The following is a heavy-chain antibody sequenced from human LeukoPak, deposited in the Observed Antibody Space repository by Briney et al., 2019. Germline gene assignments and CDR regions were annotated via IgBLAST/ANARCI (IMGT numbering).Heavy chain of an antibody. CDR2: IKQDGSEK. CDR1: GFTFSSYW. CDR3: AREGGGRTYYDFWSGYRPFDY. J-gene: IGHJ4*02. Sequence: GGSLRLSCAASGFTFSSYWMSWVRQAPGKGLEWVANIKQDGSEKYYVDSVKGRFTISRDNAKNSLYLQMNSLRAEDTAVYYCAREGGGRTYYDFWSGYRPFDYWGQGTLVTVSS. V-gene: IGHV3-7*01. D-gene: IGHD3-3*01.